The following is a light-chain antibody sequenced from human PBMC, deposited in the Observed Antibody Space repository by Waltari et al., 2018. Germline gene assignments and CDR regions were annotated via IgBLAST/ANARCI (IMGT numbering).Light chain of an antibody. CDR2: LNTDGSH. Sequence: QLVLTQSPFASASLGASVKLTCTLSSGPSTYAIAWHQPQPEKGPRYLMKLNTDGSHNEGDGIPDRFSGSSSGAERYLTISSLQSEDEADYYCQTWDTDSYVIFGGGTKLTVL. J-gene: IGLJ2*01. V-gene: IGLV4-69*01. CDR3: QTWDTDSYVI. CDR1: SGPSTYA.